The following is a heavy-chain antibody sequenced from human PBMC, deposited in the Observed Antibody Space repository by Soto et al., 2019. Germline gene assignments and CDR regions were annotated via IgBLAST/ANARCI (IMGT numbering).Heavy chain of an antibody. CDR2: IWYDGSNK. CDR1: GFTFSSYG. D-gene: IGHD2-8*01. Sequence: GGSLRLSCAASGFTFSSYGMHWVRQAPGKGLEWVAVIWYDGSNKYYADSVKGRFTISRDNSKNTLYLQMNSLRAEDTAVYYCARDATNSNYLVSPNTYYYYGMDVWGQGTTVTVSS. CDR3: ARDATNSNYLVSPNTYYYYGMDV. V-gene: IGHV3-33*01. J-gene: IGHJ6*02.